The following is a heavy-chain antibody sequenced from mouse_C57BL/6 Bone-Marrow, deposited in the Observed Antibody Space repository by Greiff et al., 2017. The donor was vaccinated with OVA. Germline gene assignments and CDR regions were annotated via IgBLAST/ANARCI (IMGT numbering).Heavy chain of an antibody. CDR3: AIYGSWYFDV. Sequence: EVQLQQSGPELVKPGASVKISCKASGYSFTGYYMNWVKQSPEKSLEWIGEINPSTGGTTYNQKFKAKATLTVDKSSSTAYMQLKSLTSEDSAVYYCAIYGSWYFDVWAQGPRSPSPQ. V-gene: IGHV1-42*01. CDR2: INPSTGGT. J-gene: IGHJ1*03. CDR1: GYSFTGYY. D-gene: IGHD1-1*01.